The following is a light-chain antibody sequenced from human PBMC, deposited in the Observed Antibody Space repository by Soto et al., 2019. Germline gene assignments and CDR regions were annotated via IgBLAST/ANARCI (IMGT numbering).Light chain of an antibody. CDR1: QSISSY. J-gene: IGKJ1*01. V-gene: IGKV1-39*01. CDR3: QQSYSTLQT. CDR2: AAS. Sequence: DIQMTQSPSSLSASVGDRVTITCRASQSISSYLNWYQQKPGKAPKLLIYAASSLQSGVPSRFSGSGSGIDFTLTISSLQPEDFATYYCQQSYSTLQTFGQGTKVEIK.